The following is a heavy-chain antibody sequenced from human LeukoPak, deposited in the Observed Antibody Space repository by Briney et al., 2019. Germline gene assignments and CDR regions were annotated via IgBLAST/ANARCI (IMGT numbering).Heavy chain of an antibody. CDR3: ARDGTHGHFDWLLHH. J-gene: IGHJ4*02. D-gene: IGHD3-9*01. Sequence: ASVKVSCKASGYTFTSYGISWARQAPGQGLEWMGWISAYNGNTNYAQKLQGRVTMTTDTSTSTAYMELRSLRSDDTAVYYCARDGTHGHFDWLLHHWGQGTLVTVSS. CDR2: ISAYNGNT. CDR1: GYTFTSYG. V-gene: IGHV1-18*04.